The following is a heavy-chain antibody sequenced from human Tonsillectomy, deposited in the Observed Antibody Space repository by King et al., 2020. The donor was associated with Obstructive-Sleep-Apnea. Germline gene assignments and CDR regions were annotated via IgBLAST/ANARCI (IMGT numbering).Heavy chain of an antibody. J-gene: IGHJ4*02. D-gene: IGHD6-13*01. Sequence: VQLVESGGGLVQPGRSLRLSCAASGFTFDDYAMHWVRQAPGKGLEWVSGISWNSGSIGYADSVKGRFTISRDNAKNSLYLQMNSLRAEDTALYYCAKGYSSSWYPFDYWGQGTLVTVSS. V-gene: IGHV3-9*01. CDR1: GFTFDDYA. CDR3: AKGYSSSWYPFDY. CDR2: ISWNSGSI.